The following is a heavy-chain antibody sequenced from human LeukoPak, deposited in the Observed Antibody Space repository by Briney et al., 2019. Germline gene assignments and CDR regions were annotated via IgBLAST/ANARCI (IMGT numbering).Heavy chain of an antibody. D-gene: IGHD6-19*01. V-gene: IGHV4-59*01. CDR2: IYYSGTT. CDR3: AREGYASGWNDY. J-gene: IGHJ4*02. Sequence: PSETLSLTCTVSGGSISSYYWSWIRQTPGKGLEWIGYIYYSGTTNYNPSFQRRVTISVDVSKNQFSLKLRSVTAADTAVYYCAREGYASGWNDYWGQGILVTVSS. CDR1: GGSISSYY.